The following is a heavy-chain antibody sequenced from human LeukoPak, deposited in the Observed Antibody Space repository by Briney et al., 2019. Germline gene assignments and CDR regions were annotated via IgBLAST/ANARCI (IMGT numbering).Heavy chain of an antibody. CDR3: ARDLGRWLQKDNWFDP. CDR1: GYTFTSYY. Sequence: ASVKVSCKASGYTFTSYYMHWVRQAPGQGLEWMGIINSSGGSTSYAQKFQGRVTMTRDTSTSTVYMELSSLRSEDTAVYYCARDLGRWLQKDNWFDPWGQGTLVTVSS. J-gene: IGHJ5*02. V-gene: IGHV1-46*01. CDR2: INSSGGST. D-gene: IGHD5-24*01.